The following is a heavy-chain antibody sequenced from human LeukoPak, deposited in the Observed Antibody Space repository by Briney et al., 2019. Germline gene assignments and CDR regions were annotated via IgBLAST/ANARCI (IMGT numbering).Heavy chain of an antibody. Sequence: SQTLSLTCTVSGGSISSGSYYWGWIRQPPGKGLEWIGSIYHSGSTYYNPSLKSRVTISVDTSKNQFSLKLSSVTAADTAVYYCARANRVSLYYFDYWGQGTLVTVSS. CDR2: IYHSGST. CDR3: ARANRVSLYYFDY. D-gene: IGHD5/OR15-5a*01. J-gene: IGHJ4*02. CDR1: GGSISSGSYY. V-gene: IGHV4-39*07.